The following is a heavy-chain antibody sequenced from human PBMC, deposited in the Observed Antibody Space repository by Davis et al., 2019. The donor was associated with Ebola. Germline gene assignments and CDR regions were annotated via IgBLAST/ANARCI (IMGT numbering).Heavy chain of an antibody. CDR1: GYTFTGYY. V-gene: IGHV1-46*01. Sequence: ASVKVSCKASGYTFTGYYMHWVRQAPGQGLEWMGIINPSGGSTSYAQKFQGRVTMTRDTSTSTAYLELSSLTSDDTAVYFCARGGITMTVVPRDYYYGLDVWGQGTTVTVSS. J-gene: IGHJ6*02. CDR2: INPSGGST. CDR3: ARGGITMTVVPRDYYYGLDV. D-gene: IGHD3-22*01.